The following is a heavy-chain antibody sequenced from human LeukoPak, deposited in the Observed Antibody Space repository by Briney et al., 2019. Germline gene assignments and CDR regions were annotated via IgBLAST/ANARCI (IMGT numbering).Heavy chain of an antibody. J-gene: IGHJ4*02. D-gene: IGHD1-26*01. CDR2: ISGSGDST. CDR1: GFTFSSYA. CDR3: AKLSGSYYLPLDY. V-gene: IGHV3-23*01. Sequence: GGSLRLSCAASGFTFSSYAMSWVRQAPGKGLEWVSVISGSGDSTYYADSVKGRFTISRDNSKNTLNLQMNSPRVEDTAVYYCAKLSGSYYLPLDYWGQGTLVTVSA.